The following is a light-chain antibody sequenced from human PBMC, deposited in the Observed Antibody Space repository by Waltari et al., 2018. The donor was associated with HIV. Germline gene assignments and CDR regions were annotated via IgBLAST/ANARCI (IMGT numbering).Light chain of an antibody. V-gene: IGKV3-15*01. CDR2: GAS. CDR1: QNIYNN. J-gene: IGKJ2*01. Sequence: ILLTQPPAIFSLPRGRSATLSCRASQNIYNNLAWYQQKTGQAPRLLIYGASTRATDIPDRFSGSGSGTEFTLTVSSLQSGDLAVYYCQQYHNWPQTFGRGTKVEIK. CDR3: QQYHNWPQT.